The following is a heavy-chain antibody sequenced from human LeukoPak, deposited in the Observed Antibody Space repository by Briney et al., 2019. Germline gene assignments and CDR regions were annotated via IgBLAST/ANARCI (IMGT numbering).Heavy chain of an antibody. CDR1: GGSISSYY. Sequence: PSETLSLTCTVSGGSISSYYWSWIRQPPGKGLEWIGYIYYSGSTNYNPSLKSRVTISVDTSKNQFSLKLSSVTAADTAVYYCARGTQYYDILTGYYNVGTFDYWGQGTLVTVSP. CDR3: ARGTQYYDILTGYYNVGTFDY. D-gene: IGHD3-9*01. V-gene: IGHV4-59*08. CDR2: IYYSGST. J-gene: IGHJ4*02.